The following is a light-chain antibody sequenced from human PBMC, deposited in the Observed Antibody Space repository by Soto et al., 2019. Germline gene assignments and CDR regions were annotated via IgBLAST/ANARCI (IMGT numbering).Light chain of an antibody. Sequence: TYPPPSVSSSVGDRVTITCRASQDISKWIAWYQQKPGRAPKLLIHTASTIQREVPSRFSVSGSGTDFTLTISSLQPEDFTTYYSPEAYSFPVSFGLGTKVDI. CDR2: TAS. CDR3: PEAYSFPVS. CDR1: QDISKW. J-gene: IGKJ1*01. V-gene: IGKV1D-12*01.